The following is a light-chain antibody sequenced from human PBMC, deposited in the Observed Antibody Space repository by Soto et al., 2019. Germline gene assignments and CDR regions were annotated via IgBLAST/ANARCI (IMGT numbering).Light chain of an antibody. CDR3: QQYDTYPYT. V-gene: IGKV1-5*01. Sequence: DIQMTQSPSTLSASVGDRVTITCRASQSISSWLAWYRQKPGKAPTLLIYDASSLESGVPSRFSGSGSGTEFTLTISSLQPDDFAIYDCQQYDTYPYTVGQGTKLEIK. J-gene: IGKJ2*01. CDR1: QSISSW. CDR2: DAS.